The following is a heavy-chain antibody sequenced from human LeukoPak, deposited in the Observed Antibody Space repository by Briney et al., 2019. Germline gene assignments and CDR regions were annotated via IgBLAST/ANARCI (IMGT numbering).Heavy chain of an antibody. CDR2: IWSDGNNK. V-gene: IGHV3-33*08. CDR1: GFTFSTYA. D-gene: IGHD7-27*01. J-gene: IGHJ3*01. Sequence: GGSLRLSCAASGFTFSTYAMHWVRQAPGKGLEWVAVIWSDGNNKYYAESVVGRFTISRDNSKNTLSLQMDSLRADDTAVYYCARESRAGTGGSMATFDLWGQGTLVTVSS. CDR3: ARESRAGTGGSMATFDL.